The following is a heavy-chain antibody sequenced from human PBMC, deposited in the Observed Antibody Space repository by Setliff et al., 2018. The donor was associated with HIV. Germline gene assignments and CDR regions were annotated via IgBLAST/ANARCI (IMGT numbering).Heavy chain of an antibody. V-gene: IGHV3-21*01. Sequence: AGGSLRLSCAASGFTFSTSNMNWVRQAPGKGLEWVSSISSSSTYVYYADSVKGRFTVSRDNAKNSLYLHMNSLRAEDTAVYYCARGPKISVTYSNYARDNWFDPWGQGTLVTVS. CDR3: ARGPKISVTYSNYARDNWFDP. D-gene: IGHD4-4*01. J-gene: IGHJ5*02. CDR2: ISSSSTYV. CDR1: GFTFSTSN.